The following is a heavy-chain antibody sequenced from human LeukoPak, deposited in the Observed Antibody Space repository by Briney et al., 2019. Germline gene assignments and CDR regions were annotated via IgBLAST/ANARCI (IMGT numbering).Heavy chain of an antibody. J-gene: IGHJ3*02. Sequence: PSQTLSLTCTVSGGSISSGYYYWSWIRQPPGKGLEWIGHIYYSGSTNYNPSLKSRVTISVDTSKNQFSLKLSSVTAADTAVYYCARHWDFWSAPDAFDIWGQGTMVTVSS. D-gene: IGHD3-3*01. CDR1: GGSISSGYYY. CDR2: IYYSGST. V-gene: IGHV4-61*09. CDR3: ARHWDFWSAPDAFDI.